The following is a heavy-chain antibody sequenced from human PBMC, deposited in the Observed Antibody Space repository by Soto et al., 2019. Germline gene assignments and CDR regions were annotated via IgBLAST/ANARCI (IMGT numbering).Heavy chain of an antibody. D-gene: IGHD3-10*01. Sequence: SETLSLTCTVSGGSISSYYWSCIRQPAGKGLEWIVRIYTSGSTNYNPSLKSRVTMSVDTSKNQFSLKLSSVTAADTAVYYCASLDGELLYPWGQGTLVTVSS. CDR1: GGSISSYY. CDR3: ASLDGELLYP. CDR2: IYTSGST. J-gene: IGHJ5*02. V-gene: IGHV4-4*07.